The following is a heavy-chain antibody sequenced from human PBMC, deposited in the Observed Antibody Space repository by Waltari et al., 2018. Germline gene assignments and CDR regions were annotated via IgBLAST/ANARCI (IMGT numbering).Heavy chain of an antibody. CDR2: IYSGCST. Sequence: EVQLVESGGGLIQPGGSLRLSCAASGFTVSSNYMSWVRQAPGKGLEWVSVIYSGCSTYYADSVKGRFTISRDNSKNTLYLQMNSLRAEDTAVYYCARSSSSWYFRYWGQGTLVTVSS. J-gene: IGHJ4*02. D-gene: IGHD6-13*01. V-gene: IGHV3-53*01. CDR1: GFTVSSNY. CDR3: ARSSSSWYFRY.